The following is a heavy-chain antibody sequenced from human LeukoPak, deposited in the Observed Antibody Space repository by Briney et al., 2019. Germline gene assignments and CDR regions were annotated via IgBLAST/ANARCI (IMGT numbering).Heavy chain of an antibody. J-gene: IGHJ4*02. CDR3: ARGGYYDSSGYLEY. CDR1: GYAFTPYY. CDR2: ISPSGGST. D-gene: IGHD3-22*01. Sequence: GASVKVSCKASGYAFTPYYVHWVRQAPGQGLEWMGVISPSGGSTSYSQKFQGRVTMTRDTSTSTIYMEVSSLRSEDTAVYYCARGGYYDSSGYLEYWGQGTLVTVSS. V-gene: IGHV1-46*01.